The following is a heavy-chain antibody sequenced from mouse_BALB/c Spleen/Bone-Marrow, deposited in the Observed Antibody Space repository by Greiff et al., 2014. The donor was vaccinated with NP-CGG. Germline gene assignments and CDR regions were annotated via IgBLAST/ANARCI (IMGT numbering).Heavy chain of an antibody. D-gene: IGHD2-13*01. J-gene: IGHJ4*01. V-gene: IGHV1S81*02. CDR3: ARTYGDSPYFYAMDY. Sequence: VKLMESGAELVKPGTSVKLSCKTSGYTFTSYWMHWVKQRPGQGLEWIGEINPSNGRSNFNEKFKNKATLTVDKSSSTAYMQLNSLTSEDSAVHFCARTYGDSPYFYAMDYWGQGTSVTVSS. CDR1: GYTFTSYW. CDR2: INPSNGRS.